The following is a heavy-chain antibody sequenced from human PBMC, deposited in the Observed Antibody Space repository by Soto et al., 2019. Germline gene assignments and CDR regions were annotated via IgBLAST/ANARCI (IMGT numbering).Heavy chain of an antibody. CDR3: ARDTYSYADYYMDV. CDR2: IYNSGGT. D-gene: IGHD5-18*01. Sequence: SETLSLTCSVSGGSVNSYDWSWIRQPPGKELEWIGYIYNSGGTDYNPSLKSRVTISVDTSKNQFSLKLSSVTAADTAVYYCARDTYSYADYYMDVWGKGTTVTVSS. J-gene: IGHJ6*03. V-gene: IGHV4-59*02. CDR1: GGSVNSYD.